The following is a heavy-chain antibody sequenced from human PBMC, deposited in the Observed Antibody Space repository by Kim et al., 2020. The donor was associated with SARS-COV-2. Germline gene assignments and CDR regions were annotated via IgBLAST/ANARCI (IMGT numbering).Heavy chain of an antibody. D-gene: IGHD6-19*01. Sequence: YYADSVKGRFTISRDNSKKTLYLQLNSLKAEDTAVYYCATIEKADTKNFDFWGRGTLVTVSS. J-gene: IGHJ2*01. CDR3: ATIEKADTKNFDF. V-gene: IGHV3-23*01.